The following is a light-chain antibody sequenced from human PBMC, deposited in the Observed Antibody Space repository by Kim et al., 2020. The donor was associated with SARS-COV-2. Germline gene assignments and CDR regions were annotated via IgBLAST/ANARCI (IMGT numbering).Light chain of an antibody. V-gene: IGLV3-19*01. J-gene: IGLJ2*01. CDR1: SLRKYY. CDR2: AKD. CDR3: KSRDSRGTVV. Sequence: SSELTQDPAVSVALGQTVRITCQGDSLRKYYATWYQQKAGQAPVLVFYAKDKRPSGVPDRFSGSASGNTASLTITGVQAADEADYYCKSRDSRGTVVFGGGTKVTVL.